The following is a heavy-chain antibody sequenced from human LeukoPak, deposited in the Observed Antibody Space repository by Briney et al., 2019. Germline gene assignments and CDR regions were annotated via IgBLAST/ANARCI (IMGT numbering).Heavy chain of an antibody. D-gene: IGHD2-2*02. J-gene: IGHJ6*02. CDR1: GFIFSHYG. V-gene: IGHV3-21*01. CDR2: ISSSSSYI. Sequence: GGSLRLSCAASGFIFSHYGMHLVRQAPGKGLEWVSSISSSSSYIYYADSVKGRFTISRDNAKNSLYLQMNSLRAEDTAVYYCARVLVPAAIDYYFYGMDVWGQGTTVTVSS. CDR3: ARVLVPAAIDYYFYGMDV.